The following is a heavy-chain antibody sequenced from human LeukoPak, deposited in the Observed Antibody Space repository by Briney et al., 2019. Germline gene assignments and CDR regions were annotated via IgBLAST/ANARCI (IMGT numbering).Heavy chain of an antibody. CDR3: AKPTHIVVVIGWFDH. V-gene: IGHV3-23*01. Sequence: GGSLRLSCAASGFTFSSYAMSWVRQAPGKGLEWVSAISGSGGSTYYADSVKGRFTISRDNSKNTLYLQMNSLRAEDTAVYYCAKPTHIVVVIGWFDHWGQGTLVTVSS. D-gene: IGHD2-21*01. CDR2: ISGSGGST. J-gene: IGHJ5*02. CDR1: GFTFSSYA.